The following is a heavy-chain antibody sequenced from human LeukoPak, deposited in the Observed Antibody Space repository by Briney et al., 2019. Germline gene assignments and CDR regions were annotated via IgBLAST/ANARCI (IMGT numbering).Heavy chain of an antibody. CDR1: GGSISSYY. CDR2: IYTSGST. V-gene: IGHV4-4*07. D-gene: IGHD3-9*01. CDR3: ARGADILTGSSSYYYYMGV. J-gene: IGHJ6*03. Sequence: PSETLSLTCTVSGGSISSYYWSWIRQPAGKGLEWIGRIYTSGSTNYNPSLKSRVTISVDKSKNQFPLKLSSVTAADTAVYYCARGADILTGSSSYYYYMGVWGKGTAVTVSS.